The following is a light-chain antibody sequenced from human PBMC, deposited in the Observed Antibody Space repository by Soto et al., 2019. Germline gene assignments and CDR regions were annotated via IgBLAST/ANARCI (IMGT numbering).Light chain of an antibody. CDR1: QSITTW. Sequence: DLQLTQSPSTLSASVGDRVTITCRASQSITTWLAWYQQKPGKAPKLLIYGASRLGSGVPSRFSGSGSGTKFTLTISSLQPDDFATYYCQQYDSYWYTFGQGTKLEIK. V-gene: IGKV1-5*01. CDR3: QQYDSYWYT. J-gene: IGKJ2*01. CDR2: GAS.